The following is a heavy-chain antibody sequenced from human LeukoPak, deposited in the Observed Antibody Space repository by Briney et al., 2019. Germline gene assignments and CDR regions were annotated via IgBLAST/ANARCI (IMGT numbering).Heavy chain of an antibody. Sequence: PGGSLRLSCAASGFTFSSYAVSWVRQAPGKGLEWVSAISGSGGSTYYADSVKGRFTISRDNSKNTLYLQMNSLRAGDTAVYYCAKYIAAAAKGYFDYWGQRTLVTVSS. CDR2: ISGSGGST. J-gene: IGHJ4*02. CDR3: AKYIAAAAKGYFDY. CDR1: GFTFSSYA. D-gene: IGHD6-13*01. V-gene: IGHV3-23*01.